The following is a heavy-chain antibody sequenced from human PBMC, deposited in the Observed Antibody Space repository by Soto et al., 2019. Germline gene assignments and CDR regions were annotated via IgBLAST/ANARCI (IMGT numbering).Heavy chain of an antibody. J-gene: IGHJ4*02. D-gene: IGHD3-3*01. Sequence: SETLSLTCTVSGGSISSGGYYWSWIRQHPGKGLEWIGYIYYSGSTYYNPSLKSRVTISVDTSKNQFSLKLSSVTAADTAVYYCARAGRITIFGVALPFDYWGQGTLVTVSS. CDR2: IYYSGST. V-gene: IGHV4-31*03. CDR1: GGSISSGGYY. CDR3: ARAGRITIFGVALPFDY.